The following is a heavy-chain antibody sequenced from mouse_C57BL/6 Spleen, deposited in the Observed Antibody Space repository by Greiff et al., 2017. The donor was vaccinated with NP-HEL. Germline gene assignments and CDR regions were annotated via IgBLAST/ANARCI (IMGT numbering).Heavy chain of an antibody. J-gene: IGHJ4*01. D-gene: IGHD2-3*01. CDR2: ISYDGSN. V-gene: IGHV3-6*01. CDR1: GYSITSGYY. CDR3: AREGSYDGYSMDY. Sequence: EVQLQESGPGLVKPSQSLSLTCSVTGYSITSGYYWNWIRQFPGNKLEWMGYISYDGSNNYNPSLKNRISITRDTSKNQFFLKLNSVTTEDTATYYCAREGSYDGYSMDYWGQGTSVTVSS.